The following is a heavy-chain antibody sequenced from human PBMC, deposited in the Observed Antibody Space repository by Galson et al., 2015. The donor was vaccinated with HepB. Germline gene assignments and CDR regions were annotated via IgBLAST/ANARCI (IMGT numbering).Heavy chain of an antibody. CDR3: ARPRYCSSTSCYYAFDI. CDR1: GGTFSTYT. V-gene: IGHV1-69*13. J-gene: IGHJ3*02. D-gene: IGHD2-2*01. CDR2: IIPIFGTP. Sequence: SVKVSCKASGGTFSTYTISWVRQAPGQGLEWMGGIIPIFGTPNYAQKFQGRVTITADESTTTAYMELSSLKSEDTAVYYCARPRYCSSTSCYYAFDIWGQGTMVTVSS.